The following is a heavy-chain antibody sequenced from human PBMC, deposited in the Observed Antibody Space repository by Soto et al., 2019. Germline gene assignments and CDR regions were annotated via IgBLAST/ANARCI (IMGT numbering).Heavy chain of an antibody. D-gene: IGHD6-19*01. J-gene: IGHJ4*02. V-gene: IGHV3-23*01. CDR1: GLTFRGYA. CDR3: AKGEYSNGWYLQAPFDY. Sequence: GGSLRLSCAASGLTFRGYAISWVRQAPGKGLEWVSTISGSDGSTHYADSVKGRFTISRDNSKNTLYLQMNSLRVEDTAVSYCAKGEYSNGWYLQAPFDYWGQGALLTVPS. CDR2: ISGSDGST.